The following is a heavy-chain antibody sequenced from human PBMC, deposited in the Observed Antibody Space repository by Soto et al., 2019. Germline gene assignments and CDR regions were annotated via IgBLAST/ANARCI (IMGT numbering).Heavy chain of an antibody. Sequence: GASLKISCEVSGYTFTTYCVAWLRQMPGKVLEWVGSIYPGDSDSRYNPSVQGQVTISADRSISTAYLQWNSLKASDTAMYFCARHKGYCSSTFCYGMDVLGQGTTHTVS. J-gene: IGHJ6*01. CDR3: ARHKGYCSSTFCYGMDV. V-gene: IGHV5-51*01. CDR1: GYTFTTYC. CDR2: IYPGDSDS. D-gene: IGHD2-15*01.